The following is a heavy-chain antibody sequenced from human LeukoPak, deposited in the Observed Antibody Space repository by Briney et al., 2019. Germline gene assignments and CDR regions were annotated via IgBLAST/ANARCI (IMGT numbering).Heavy chain of an antibody. J-gene: IGHJ5*02. CDR3: ARAALWFDP. V-gene: IGHV1-18*01. CDR2: ISAYNGNT. CDR1: GYTFTSYG. Sequence: ASVKVSCKASGYTFTSYGISWVRQAPGQGLEWMGWISAYNGNTNYAQKFQGRVTITADKSTSTAYMELSSLRSEDTAVYYCARAALWFDPWGQGTLVTVSS.